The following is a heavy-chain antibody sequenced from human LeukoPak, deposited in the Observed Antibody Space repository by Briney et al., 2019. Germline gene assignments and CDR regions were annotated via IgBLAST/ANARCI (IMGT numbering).Heavy chain of an antibody. CDR2: INHSGST. V-gene: IGHV4-34*01. D-gene: IGHD6-13*01. CDR3: ARGTSYLPSYSSSIWYYYYYYMDV. CDR1: GGSFSGYY. Sequence: SETLSLTCAVYGGSFSGYYWSWIRQPPGKGLEWIGEINHSGSTNYNPSLKSRVTISVDTSKNQFSLKLSSVTAADTAVYCCARGTSYLPSYSSSIWYYYYYYMDVWGKGTTVTVSS. J-gene: IGHJ6*03.